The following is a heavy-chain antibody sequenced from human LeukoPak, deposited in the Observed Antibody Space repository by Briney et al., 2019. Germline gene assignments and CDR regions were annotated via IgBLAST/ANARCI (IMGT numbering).Heavy chain of an antibody. CDR2: IIPILGIA. Sequence: ASVKVSCKASGGTFSSYAISWVRQAPGQGLEWMGRIIPILGIANYAQKFQGRVTITADKSTSTAYMELSSLRSEDTAVYYCARYIITMVRGVITRGLNWFDPWGQGTLVTVSS. CDR1: GGTFSSYA. D-gene: IGHD3-10*01. CDR3: ARYIITMVRGVITRGLNWFDP. V-gene: IGHV1-69*04. J-gene: IGHJ5*02.